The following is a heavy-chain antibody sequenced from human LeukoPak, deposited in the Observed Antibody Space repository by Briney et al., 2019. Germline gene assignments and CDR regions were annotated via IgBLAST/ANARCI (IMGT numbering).Heavy chain of an antibody. J-gene: IGHJ3*02. CDR1: GYTFTGYD. D-gene: IGHD1-26*01. Sequence: ASVKVSCKASGYTFTGYDINWVRQATGQGLEWMGWMNPNSGNTGYAQKFQGRVTITRNTSISTAYMELSSLRSEDTAVYYCARVLGASDAFDIWGQGTMVTVSS. CDR3: ARVLGASDAFDI. V-gene: IGHV1-8*01. CDR2: MNPNSGNT.